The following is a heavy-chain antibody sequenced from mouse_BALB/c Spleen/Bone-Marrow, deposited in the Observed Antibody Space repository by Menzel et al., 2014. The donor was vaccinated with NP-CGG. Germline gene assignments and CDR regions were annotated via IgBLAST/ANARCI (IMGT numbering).Heavy chain of an antibody. CDR3: ARGWITTGFAY. D-gene: IGHD1-1*01. V-gene: IGHV7-3*02. Sequence: EVQVVESGGGLVQPGGSLRLSCATSGFTFTDYYMSWVRQPPGKAFEWLGFIRNKANGYTTEYSASVKGRFTISRDNSQSILYLQMNTLRAEDSATYYCARGWITTGFAYWGQGTLVTVSA. CDR1: GFTFTDYY. J-gene: IGHJ3*01. CDR2: IRNKANGYTT.